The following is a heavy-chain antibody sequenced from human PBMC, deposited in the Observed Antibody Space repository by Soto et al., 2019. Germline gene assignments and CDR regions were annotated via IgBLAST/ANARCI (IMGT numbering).Heavy chain of an antibody. CDR3: MNDRGYGEMGDVYSF. CDR2: ISGTGVTT. V-gene: IGHV3-23*02. J-gene: IGHJ1*01. Sequence: GGSLRLSCAASGFTFSNYAMTWVRQAPGKGLEYVSAISGTGVTTYQGDSMKGRFTISRDNSKNTLYLQMDSLRAEDTAIYYCMNDRGYGEMGDVYSFWSQG. D-gene: IGHD4-17*01. CDR1: GFTFSNYA.